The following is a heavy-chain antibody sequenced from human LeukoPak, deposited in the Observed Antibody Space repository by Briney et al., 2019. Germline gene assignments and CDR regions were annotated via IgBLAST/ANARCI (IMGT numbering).Heavy chain of an antibody. Sequence: GRSLRLSCAASGFTFSSYAMSWVRQAPGKGLEWVSAISGSGGSTYYADSVKGRFTISRDNSKNTLYLQMNSLRAEDTAVYYCAKDYSQWLALDYWGQGTLVTVSS. CDR3: AKDYSQWLALDY. CDR2: ISGSGGST. CDR1: GFTFSSYA. J-gene: IGHJ4*02. V-gene: IGHV3-23*01. D-gene: IGHD6-19*01.